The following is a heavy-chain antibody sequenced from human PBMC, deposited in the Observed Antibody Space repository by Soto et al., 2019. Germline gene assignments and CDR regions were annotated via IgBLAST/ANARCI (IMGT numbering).Heavy chain of an antibody. V-gene: IGHV3-21*06. J-gene: IGHJ4*02. CDR3: ARESEDLTSNFDY. Sequence: GSLRLSCAASGFTFTRYSMNWVRQAPGKGLEWVSSISSTTNYIYYGDSMKGRFTISRDNAKNPLYLEMNSLRAEDTAVYYCARESEDLTSNFDYWGQGTLVTVSS. CDR2: ISSTTNYI. CDR1: GFTFTRYS.